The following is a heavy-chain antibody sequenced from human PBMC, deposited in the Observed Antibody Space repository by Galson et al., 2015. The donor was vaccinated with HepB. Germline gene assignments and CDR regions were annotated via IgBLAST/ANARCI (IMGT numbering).Heavy chain of an antibody. D-gene: IGHD2/OR15-2a*01. CDR1: GFSFSTHW. CDR2: IDRYGRSI. V-gene: IGHV3-74*01. Sequence: LRLSCAASGFSFSTHWMHWVRQVPGKGLVWVSRIDRYGRSIDYADSVKGRFTISRDNTKNTLYLQMNSLRAEDTAVYYCAAEGLPTLYFFDYWGPGSLVTVSS. CDR3: AAEGLPTLYFFDY. J-gene: IGHJ4*02.